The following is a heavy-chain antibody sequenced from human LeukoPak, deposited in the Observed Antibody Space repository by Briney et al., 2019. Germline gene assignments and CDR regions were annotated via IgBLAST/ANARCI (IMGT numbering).Heavy chain of an antibody. J-gene: IGHJ3*02. D-gene: IGHD6-13*01. CDR3: ARGLIGSSWYIRAFDI. CDR2: INPNSSGT. V-gene: IGHV1-2*02. Sequence: GASVKVSCKASGYTFTGYYMHWVRQAPGQGLEWMGWINPNSSGTNYAQKFQGRVTMTRDTSISTAYMELSRLRSDDTAVYYCARGLIGSSWYIRAFDIWGQGTMVTVSS. CDR1: GYTFTGYY.